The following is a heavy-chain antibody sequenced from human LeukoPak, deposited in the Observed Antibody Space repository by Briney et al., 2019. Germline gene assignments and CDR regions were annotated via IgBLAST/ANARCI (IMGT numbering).Heavy chain of an antibody. Sequence: SQTLSLTCTVSGGSISSGGYYWSWIRQHPGKGLEWIGYIYYSGSTYYNPSLKSRVTISVDTSKNQFSLKLSSATAADTAVYYCARQAGWLNYYYYGMDVWGQGTTVTVSS. CDR2: IYYSGST. D-gene: IGHD3-22*01. J-gene: IGHJ6*02. CDR3: ARQAGWLNYYYYGMDV. V-gene: IGHV4-31*03. CDR1: GGSISSGGYY.